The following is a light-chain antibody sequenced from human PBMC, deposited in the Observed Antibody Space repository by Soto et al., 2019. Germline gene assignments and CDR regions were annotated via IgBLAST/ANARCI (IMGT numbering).Light chain of an antibody. CDR1: QGIAYY. Sequence: DIQMTQSPSSLSASVGDRVTITCRASQGIAYYLAWYQQKPGKVPTLLIYGASTLQSGVPSRFRGSTSGEDFILTISSLQAEDVATYYCQKYNSAPFTFGPGTKVDIK. CDR3: QKYNSAPFT. J-gene: IGKJ3*01. V-gene: IGKV1-27*01. CDR2: GAS.